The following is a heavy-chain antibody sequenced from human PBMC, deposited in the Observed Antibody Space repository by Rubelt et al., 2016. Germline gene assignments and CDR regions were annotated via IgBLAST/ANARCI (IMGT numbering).Heavy chain of an antibody. D-gene: IGHD6-13*01. Sequence: VQLVESGGGLVQPGGSLTLSCSASGFTFSSCAMHWVRQAPAKGLEYVSAISGNGGSIYYSDSLRDRITISRDNSKNTLYLQMNSLRAEDTAVYYCAKDNVLGSSSWYELYWYDPWGQGTLVTVSS. CDR1: GFTFSSCA. CDR2: ISGNGGSI. V-gene: IGHV3-64*04. CDR3: AKDNVLGSSSWYELYWYDP. J-gene: IGHJ5*02.